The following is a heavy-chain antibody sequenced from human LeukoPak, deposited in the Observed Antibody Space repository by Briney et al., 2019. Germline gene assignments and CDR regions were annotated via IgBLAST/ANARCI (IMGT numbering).Heavy chain of an antibody. CDR1: GFTFDDYA. J-gene: IGHJ6*02. CDR3: AKDKAAAGTGYYYYGMDV. CDR2: ISRNSGSI. Sequence: PGRSLRLSCAASGFTFDDYAMHWVRQAPGKGLEWVSGISRNSGSIGYADSVKGRFTISRDNAKNSLYLQMNSLRAEDTALYYCAKDKAAAGTGYYYYGMDVWGQGTTVTVSS. V-gene: IGHV3-9*01. D-gene: IGHD6-13*01.